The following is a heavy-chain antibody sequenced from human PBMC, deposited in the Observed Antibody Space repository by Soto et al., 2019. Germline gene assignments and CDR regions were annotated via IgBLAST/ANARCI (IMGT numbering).Heavy chain of an antibody. CDR1: GFIFSTYA. D-gene: IGHD4-17*01. CDR3: AHPRGYGVFDAVDI. Sequence: GGSLRLSCAASGFIFSTYAMNWVRQAPKKGLEWVSAISSGGDSAFYAESVRGRFTISRDNSINTLYLQMSSLRTEDTAVYYCAHPRGYGVFDAVDIWGQGTMVTVSS. J-gene: IGHJ3*02. V-gene: IGHV3-23*01. CDR2: ISSGGDSA.